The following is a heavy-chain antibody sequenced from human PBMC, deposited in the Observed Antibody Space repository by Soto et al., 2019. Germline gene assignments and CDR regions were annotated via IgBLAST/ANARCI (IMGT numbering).Heavy chain of an antibody. CDR3: ARHSYTSAANYDHHYGMDV. D-gene: IGHD6-19*01. V-gene: IGHV5-10-1*01. CDR1: GYSFTIYW. J-gene: IGHJ6*02. Sequence: GESLKISCNGSGYSFTIYWISWVRQMPGEGLEWMGKIDPRDSYTKYSPSFQGHVTISVEKSISTAYLQWSSLKASDTAIYYCARHSYTSAANYDHHYGMDVWGQGTTVTVSS. CDR2: IDPRDSYT.